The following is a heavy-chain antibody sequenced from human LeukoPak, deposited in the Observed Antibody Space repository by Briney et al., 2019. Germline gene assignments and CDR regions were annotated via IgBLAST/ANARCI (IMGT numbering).Heavy chain of an antibody. CDR1: GFTVNSNY. Sequence: GGSLRLSCGASGFTVNSNYMSWVRQAPGKGLEWGSVIYTGDTTYYADSVKGRFTISRDNAGNTLYLQMNSLRAEDTAVYYCVRDRYYVPDYWGQGTLVTVSS. CDR3: VRDRYYVPDY. J-gene: IGHJ4*02. D-gene: IGHD3-16*01. V-gene: IGHV3-66*01. CDR2: IYTGDTT.